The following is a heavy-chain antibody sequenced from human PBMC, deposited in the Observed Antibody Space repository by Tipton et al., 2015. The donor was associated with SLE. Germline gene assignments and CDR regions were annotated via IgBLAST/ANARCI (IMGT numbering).Heavy chain of an antibody. J-gene: IGHJ4*02. CDR3: ARVLRYFDY. CDR1: GFTFSSYA. D-gene: IGHD3-9*01. V-gene: IGHV3-23*01. Sequence: SLRLSCAASGFTFSSYAMSWVRQAPGQGLEWVSAIRGSGGSTYYADSVKGRFTIPRDNSKNTLYLQMNSLRAEDTAVYYCARVLRYFDYWGQGTLVTVSS. CDR2: IRGSGGST.